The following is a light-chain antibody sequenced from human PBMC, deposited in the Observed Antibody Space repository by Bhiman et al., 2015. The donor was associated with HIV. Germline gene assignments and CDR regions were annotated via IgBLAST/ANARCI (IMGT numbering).Light chain of an antibody. CDR3: QAWDSSPVA. Sequence: QSALTQPASVSGSPGQSITISCTGTSSDVGGYNYVSWYQQHPGKAPKLMIYDVSNRPSGVSNRFSGSKSGNTASLTIRGTQAMDEADYYCQAWDSSPVAFGGGTKLTVL. J-gene: IGLJ2*01. CDR1: SSDVGGYNY. CDR2: DVS. V-gene: IGLV2-14*03.